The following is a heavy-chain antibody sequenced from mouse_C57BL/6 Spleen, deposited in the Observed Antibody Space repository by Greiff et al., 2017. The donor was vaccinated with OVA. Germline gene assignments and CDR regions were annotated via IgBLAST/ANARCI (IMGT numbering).Heavy chain of an antibody. J-gene: IGHJ2*01. CDR3: ASIDSSGPFDY. CDR1: GYTFTDYY. Sequence: EVQLQQSGPVLVKPGASVKMSCKASGYTFTDYYMNWVKQSHGKSLEWIGVINPYNGGTSYNQQFKGKATLTVDKSSSTAYMELNSLTSEDSAVYYCASIDSSGPFDYWGQGTTLTVSS. D-gene: IGHD3-2*02. V-gene: IGHV1-19*01. CDR2: INPYNGGT.